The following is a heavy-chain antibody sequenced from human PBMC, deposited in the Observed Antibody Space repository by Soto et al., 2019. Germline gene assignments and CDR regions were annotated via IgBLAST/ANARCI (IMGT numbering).Heavy chain of an antibody. CDR1: GFTFNSFA. J-gene: IGHJ4*02. CDR2: ITGSGLTI. V-gene: IGHV3-23*01. CDR3: AKDDVSGDGLWLVPD. Sequence: PGGSLRLSCAASGFTFNSFAMIWVRQAPGKGQEWVSGITGSGLTIEHSASVKGRFTISRDNSKNTVYLQMNSLRAEDTAIYYCAKDDVSGDGLWLVPDWGQGTPVTVSS. D-gene: IGHD2-21*02.